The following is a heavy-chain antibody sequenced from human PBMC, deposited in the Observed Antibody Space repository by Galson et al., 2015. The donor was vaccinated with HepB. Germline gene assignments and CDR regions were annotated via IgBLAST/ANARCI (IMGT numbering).Heavy chain of an antibody. Sequence: SVKVSCKASGYTFTSYAMNWVRQAPGQGLEWMGWINTNTGNPTYAQGFTGRFVFSLDTSVSTAYLQISSLKAEDTAVYYCASQPRRTVHHKTVVPAALRMGDAFDIWGQGTMVTVSS. CDR1: GYTFTSYA. V-gene: IGHV7-4-1*02. CDR3: ASQPRRTVHHKTVVPAALRMGDAFDI. D-gene: IGHD2-2*01. J-gene: IGHJ3*02. CDR2: INTNTGNP.